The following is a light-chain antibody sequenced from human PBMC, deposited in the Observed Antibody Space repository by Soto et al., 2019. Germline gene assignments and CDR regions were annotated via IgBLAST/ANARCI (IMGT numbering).Light chain of an antibody. CDR1: RSNIGNNA. CDR2: KNN. J-gene: IGLJ3*02. V-gene: IGLV1-44*01. Sequence: QSVLTQTPSASGTPGQTVTISCSGSRSNIGNNAVSWYQQFPGTAPKLLIYKNNQRPSGVPDRFSGSKSGTSASLAISGLQSELEVDFYCKTWDDSLNARGVFGGGTKLTVL. CDR3: KTWDDSLNARGV.